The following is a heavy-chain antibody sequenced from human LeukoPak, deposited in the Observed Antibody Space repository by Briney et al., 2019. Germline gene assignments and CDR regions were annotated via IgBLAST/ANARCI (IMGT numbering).Heavy chain of an antibody. J-gene: IGHJ4*02. CDR2: IDSSSDYR. V-gene: IGHV3-21*01. CDR1: GFTFSSYS. D-gene: IGHD1-1*01. Sequence: GGSLRLSCAASGFTFSSYSLNWVRQAPGKGLEWVSSIDSSSDYRYYADSVKGRFTISRDNAKNSLYLQMNSLRAEDTAVYYCATVPRYALCYWGQGTLVTVSS. CDR3: ATVPRYALCY.